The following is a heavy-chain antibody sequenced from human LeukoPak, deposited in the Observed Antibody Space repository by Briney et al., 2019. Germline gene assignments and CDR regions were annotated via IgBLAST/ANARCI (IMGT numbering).Heavy chain of an antibody. CDR3: ARKGYATYALDI. V-gene: IGHV3-74*01. J-gene: IGHJ3*02. Sequence: GGSLILSCAASGFTFSTYWMHWVRQVPGKGLVWVSRIKSDGSDIIYADSVKGRFTISRDNAKNTLYLQMNSLRAEDTAVYYSARKGYATYALDIWGQGTLVTVSS. CDR2: IKSDGSDI. CDR1: GFTFSTYW. D-gene: IGHD2-8*01.